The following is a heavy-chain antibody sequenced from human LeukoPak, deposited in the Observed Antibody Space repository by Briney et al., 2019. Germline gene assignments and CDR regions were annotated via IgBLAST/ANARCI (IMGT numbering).Heavy chain of an antibody. CDR2: IRGSGGST. CDR1: GFTFSTYA. J-gene: IGHJ6*02. CDR3: AKDLAYDFWSGYYTGYNYGMDV. Sequence: GGSLRLSCGASGFTFSTYAMSWVRQAPGKGLEWVSAIRGSGGSTYYADSVKGRFTISRDNSKNTLYLQMSSLRAEDTAIYYCAKDLAYDFWSGYYTGYNYGMDVWGQGTTVTVSS. V-gene: IGHV3-23*01. D-gene: IGHD3-3*01.